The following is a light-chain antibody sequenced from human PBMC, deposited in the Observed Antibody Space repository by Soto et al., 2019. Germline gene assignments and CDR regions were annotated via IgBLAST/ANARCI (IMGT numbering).Light chain of an antibody. CDR2: DAS. CDR3: QQRSNWHLT. V-gene: IGKV3D-11*02. J-gene: IGKJ5*01. CDR1: QSVSSY. Sequence: EIVLTQSPATLSLSPGERATLSCRASQSVSSYLAWYQQKPGQAPRLLIYDASNRATGIPARFSGSGPGTDVTLTISSLEPEDFAVYYCQQRSNWHLTFGQGTLLEIK.